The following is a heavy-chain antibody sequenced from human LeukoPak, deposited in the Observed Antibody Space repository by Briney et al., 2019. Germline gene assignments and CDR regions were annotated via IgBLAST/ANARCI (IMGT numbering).Heavy chain of an antibody. V-gene: IGHV3-9*03. CDR2: ISWNSGSI. CDR1: GFTFDDYA. J-gene: IGHJ4*02. Sequence: PGGSLRLSCAVCGFTFDDYAMHWVRQAPGKGLEWVSGISWNSGSIGCADSVKGRFTISRDNAKNSLYLQMNSLRAEDMALYYCAKGQYSSGWYVFDYWGQGTLVTVSS. D-gene: IGHD6-19*01. CDR3: AKGQYSSGWYVFDY.